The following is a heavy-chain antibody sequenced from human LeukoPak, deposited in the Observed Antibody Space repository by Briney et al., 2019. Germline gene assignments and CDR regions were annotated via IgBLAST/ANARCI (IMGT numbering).Heavy chain of an antibody. J-gene: IGHJ4*02. Sequence: PGGSLRLSCAASGFTFTNYWMSWVRQAPGKGLEWVANIKEDESEKYSVEGRFTISRVNAKNSLYLDMNSLRAEDTAVYYCARGPFFFDSWGQGTLVTVSS. V-gene: IGHV3-7*01. CDR1: GFTFTNYW. CDR2: IKEDESEK. D-gene: IGHD3-3*01. CDR3: ARGPFFFDS.